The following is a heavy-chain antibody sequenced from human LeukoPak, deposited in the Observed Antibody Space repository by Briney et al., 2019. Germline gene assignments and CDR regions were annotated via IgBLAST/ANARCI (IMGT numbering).Heavy chain of an antibody. V-gene: IGHV5-51*01. D-gene: IGHD1-26*01. CDR1: GYSFSNYW. CDR3: ARLLVGAFDY. CDR2: IYPGDSDT. Sequence: GESLKISCKGSGYSFSNYWIGWVRQMAGKGLEWMGIIYPGDSDTRYSPSFQGQVIISADKSISTAYLQWSSLKASDTAMYYCARLLVGAFDYWGQGTLVTVSS. J-gene: IGHJ4*02.